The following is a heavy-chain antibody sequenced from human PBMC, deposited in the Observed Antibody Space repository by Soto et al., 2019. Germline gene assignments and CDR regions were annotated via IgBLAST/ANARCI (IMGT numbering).Heavy chain of an antibody. CDR2: ISSSSTYI. D-gene: IGHD3-9*01. J-gene: IGHJ4*02. CDR1: GFTFSRYS. V-gene: IGHV3-21*01. Sequence: EVPLVESGGGLVKPGGSLRLSCAASGFTFSRYSMNWVRQAPGKGLEWVSSISSSSTYIYYADSVKGRFTISRDNAKNSLYLQMNSLRAEDTAVYYCARVPYDILTGDRYWGQGTLVTVSS. CDR3: ARVPYDILTGDRY.